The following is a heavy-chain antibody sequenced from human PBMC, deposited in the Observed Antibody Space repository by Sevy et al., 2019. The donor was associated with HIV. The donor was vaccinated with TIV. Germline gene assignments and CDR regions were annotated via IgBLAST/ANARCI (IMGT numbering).Heavy chain of an antibody. Sequence: GGSLRLSCAASGFSLDYYGMHWVRQAPGKGLEWVALISHDGSKKYYADSVKGRFTISRDNSKNTLYLQMNTLRRDDTAAYFCTKDPPVYGDFPYGMDVWGQGSTVTVSS. CDR3: TKDPPVYGDFPYGMDV. D-gene: IGHD4-17*01. V-gene: IGHV3-30*18. CDR1: GFSLDYYG. J-gene: IGHJ6*02. CDR2: ISHDGSKK.